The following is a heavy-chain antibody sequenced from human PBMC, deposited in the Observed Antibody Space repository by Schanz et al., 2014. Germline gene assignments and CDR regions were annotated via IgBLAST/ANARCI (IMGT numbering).Heavy chain of an antibody. CDR1: GFTFSNHG. Sequence: QVQLVESGGGVVRPGRSLRLSCAASGFTFSNHGMHWVRQSPGKGLEWVALIWYDGSNEYYADSVKGRFTISRDNAKRAHYLQMNNLRANGTSADDTAGEYSGCDLHLNSLGDDLDVWGKGTMVSVSS. J-gene: IGHJ6*04. V-gene: IGHV3-33*03. D-gene: IGHD5-12*01. CDR3: AGEYSGCDLHLNSLGDDLDV. CDR2: IWYDGSNE.